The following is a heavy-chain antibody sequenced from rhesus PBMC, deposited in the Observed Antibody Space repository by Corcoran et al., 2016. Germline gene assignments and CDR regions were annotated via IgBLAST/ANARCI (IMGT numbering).Heavy chain of an antibody. CDR2: NYGSGSST. V-gene: IGHV4-169*01. J-gene: IGHJ4*01. Sequence: QLQLQESGPGLVKPSVTLSVTCAVSGGSFSSSSWIWFSLAPGKGLEWIGYNYGSGSSTNYNPSLKRRVTLSVDTSKNQLSLKLSSVTAADTAVYYCARGGSNYHFDYWGQGVLVTVSS. CDR3: ARGGSNYHFDY. CDR1: GGSFSSSS. D-gene: IGHD4-23*01.